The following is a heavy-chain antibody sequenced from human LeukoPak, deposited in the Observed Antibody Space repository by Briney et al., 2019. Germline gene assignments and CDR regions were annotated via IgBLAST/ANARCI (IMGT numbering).Heavy chain of an antibody. V-gene: IGHV1-69*05. J-gene: IGHJ4*02. CDR1: GGTFSSYA. CDR3: ASPDSTPSNGFDY. CDR2: IIPIFGTA. D-gene: IGHD1-1*01. Sequence: SVKVSCKASGGTFSSYAISWVRQAPGQGLEWMGGIIPIFGTANYAQKFQGRVTITTDESTSTAYMELSCLRFEDTAVYYCASPDSTPSNGFDYWGQGTLVTVSS.